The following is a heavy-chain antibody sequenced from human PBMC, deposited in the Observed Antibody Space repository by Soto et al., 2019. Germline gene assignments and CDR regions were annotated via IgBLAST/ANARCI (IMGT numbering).Heavy chain of an antibody. D-gene: IGHD5-18*01. Sequence: GGSLRLSCAASGFTFSSYAMSWVRQAPGKGLEWVSAISGSGGSTYYADSVKGRFTISRDNSKNTLYLQMNSLRAEDTAVYYCAKDDGWTWIQPGVGHFDYWGQGTLVTVSS. V-gene: IGHV3-23*01. J-gene: IGHJ4*02. CDR3: AKDDGWTWIQPGVGHFDY. CDR1: GFTFSSYA. CDR2: ISGSGGST.